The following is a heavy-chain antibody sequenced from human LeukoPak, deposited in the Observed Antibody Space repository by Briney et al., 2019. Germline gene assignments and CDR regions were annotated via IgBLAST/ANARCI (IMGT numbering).Heavy chain of an antibody. V-gene: IGHV3-7*01. D-gene: IGHD1-26*01. CDR2: IKQDGNEK. J-gene: IGHJ4*02. CDR3: ARDKIVGPTTLDY. Sequence: GGSLRLSCAASGFTFSGYWMSWVSQTPEKGLEWVANIKQDGNEKYYVDSVKGRFTISRDNAKNSLYLQMNSLRADDTAVYYCARDKIVGPTTLDYWGQGTLVTVSS. CDR1: GFTFSGYW.